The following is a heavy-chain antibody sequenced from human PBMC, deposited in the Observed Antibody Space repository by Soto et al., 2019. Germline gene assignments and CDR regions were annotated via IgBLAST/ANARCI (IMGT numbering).Heavy chain of an antibody. CDR3: ARGPSYYYDSSGYYYQKY. V-gene: IGHV1-69*13. CDR2: IIPIFGTA. CDR1: GGTFSSYA. D-gene: IGHD3-22*01. Sequence: ASVKVSCKASGGTFSSYAISWVRQAPGQGLEWMGGIIPIFGTANYAQKFQGRVTITADESTSTAYMELSSLRSEDTAVYYCARGPSYYYDSSGYYYQKYWGQGTLVTVSS. J-gene: IGHJ4*02.